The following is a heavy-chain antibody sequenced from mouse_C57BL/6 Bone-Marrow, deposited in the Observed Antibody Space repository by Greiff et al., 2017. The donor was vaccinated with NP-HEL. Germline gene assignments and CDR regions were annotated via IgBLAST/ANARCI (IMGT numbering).Heavy chain of an antibody. CDR1: GYTFTDYE. CDR2: IDPETGGT. CDR3: TRGLLRGD. V-gene: IGHV1-15*01. J-gene: IGHJ2*01. Sequence: QVQLKESGAELVRPGASVTLSCKASGYTFTDYEMHWVKQTPVHGLEWIGAIDPETGGTAYNQKFTGKAILTADKSSRTAYMELRSLTSEDSAVSYCTRGLLRGDWGKGTTLTVAS. D-gene: IGHD2-3*01.